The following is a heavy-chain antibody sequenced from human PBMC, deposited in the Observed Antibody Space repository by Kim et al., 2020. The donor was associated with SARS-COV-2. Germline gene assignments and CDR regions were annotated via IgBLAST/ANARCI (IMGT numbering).Heavy chain of an antibody. CDR2: INPNDGST. V-gene: IGHV1-46*01. J-gene: IGHJ4*02. Sequence: ASVKVSCKASGYTFTRFSMHWVRQAPGQGLEWMGIINPNDGSTSYAQKFQGRVTMTRDTSTSTVYMELSSLRSEDTAVYYCAGSFKPDFDCWGQATPGTDS. CDR1: GYTFTRFS. CDR3: AGSFKPDFDC. D-gene: IGHD3-10*01.